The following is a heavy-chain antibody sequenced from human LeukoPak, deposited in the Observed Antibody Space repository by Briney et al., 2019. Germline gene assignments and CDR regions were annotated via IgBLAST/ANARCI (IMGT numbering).Heavy chain of an antibody. Sequence: ASVKVSCKASGYTFTSYAISWVRQAPGQGLEWMGGIIPIFGTANYAQKFQGRVTITADESTSTAYMELCSLRSEDTAVYYCAYFCSGGSCYSGGAFDIWGQGTMVSVSS. D-gene: IGHD2-15*01. J-gene: IGHJ3*02. CDR2: IIPIFGTA. CDR3: AYFCSGGSCYSGGAFDI. CDR1: GYTFTSYA. V-gene: IGHV1-69*13.